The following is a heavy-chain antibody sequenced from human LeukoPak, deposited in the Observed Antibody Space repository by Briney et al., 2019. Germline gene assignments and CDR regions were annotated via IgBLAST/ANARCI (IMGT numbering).Heavy chain of an antibody. D-gene: IGHD6-13*01. CDR3: ARDRALGIAAGTPRYGMDV. CDR1: GFTVSYNY. J-gene: IGHJ6*02. Sequence: GGSLRLSCAASGFTVSYNYMSWVRQAPGKGLVWVSRINSDGSSTSYADSVKGRFTISRDNAKNTLYLQMNSLRAEDTAVYYCARDRALGIAAGTPRYGMDVWGQGTTVTVSS. CDR2: INSDGSST. V-gene: IGHV3-74*01.